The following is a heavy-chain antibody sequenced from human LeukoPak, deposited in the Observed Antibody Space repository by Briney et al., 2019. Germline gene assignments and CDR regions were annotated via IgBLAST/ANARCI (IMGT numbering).Heavy chain of an antibody. CDR2: INWNGGST. Sequence: GGSLRLSCAASGFIFDDYGMSWVRQAPGKGLEWVSGINWNGGSTGYADSVKGRFTIPRDNAKNSLYLQMNRLRAEDTALYYCARSGGGARADYWGQGTLVTVSS. D-gene: IGHD3-10*01. V-gene: IGHV3-20*04. CDR1: GFIFDDYG. J-gene: IGHJ4*02. CDR3: ARSGGGARADY.